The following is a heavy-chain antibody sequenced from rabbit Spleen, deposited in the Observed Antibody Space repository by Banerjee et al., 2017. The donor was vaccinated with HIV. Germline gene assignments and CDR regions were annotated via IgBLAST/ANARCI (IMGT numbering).Heavy chain of an antibody. V-gene: IGHV1S40*01. D-gene: IGHD2-1*01. CDR1: GFSFSDIYY. J-gene: IGHJ4*01. CDR3: ARGSATMTMVITGYYFNL. Sequence: QSLEESGGDLVKPGASLTLTCTASGFSFSDIYYMCWVRQAPGKGLEWIACIYPGSFHSTVYASWAKGRFTISRTSSTTVTLQVTSLTAADTATYFCARGSATMTMVITGYYFNLWGQGTLVTVS. CDR2: IYPGSFHST.